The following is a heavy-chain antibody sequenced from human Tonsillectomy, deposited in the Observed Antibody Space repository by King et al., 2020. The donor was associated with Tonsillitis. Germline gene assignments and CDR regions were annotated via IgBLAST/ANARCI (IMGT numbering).Heavy chain of an antibody. CDR3: ARLDDYGDYLDY. CDR2: IYNSGTSRST. Sequence: VQLQESGPGLVKPSETLSLTCTVSGGSISSYYWSWIRQPAGKGLEWIGHIYNSGTSRSTNYNPSLKSRVTMSVDTSKNQFSLKLSSVTAADTAVYYCARLDDYGDYLDYWGQGTLVTVSS. D-gene: IGHD4-17*01. CDR1: GGSISSYY. J-gene: IGHJ4*02. V-gene: IGHV4-4*07.